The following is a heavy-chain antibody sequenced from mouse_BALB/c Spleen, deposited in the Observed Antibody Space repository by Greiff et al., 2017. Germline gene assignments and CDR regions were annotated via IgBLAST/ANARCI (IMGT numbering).Heavy chain of an antibody. CDR3: ARRNYYGSSGFYAMDY. CDR2: IYPGDGDT. CDR1: GYTFTSYW. V-gene: IGHV1-87*01. D-gene: IGHD1-1*01. Sequence: QVQLKESGAELARPGASVKLSCKASGYTFTSYWMQWVKQRPGQGLEWIGAIYPGDGDTRYTQKFKGKATLTADKSSSTAYMQLSSLASEDSAVYYCARRNYYGSSGFYAMDYWGQGTSVTVSS. J-gene: IGHJ4*01.